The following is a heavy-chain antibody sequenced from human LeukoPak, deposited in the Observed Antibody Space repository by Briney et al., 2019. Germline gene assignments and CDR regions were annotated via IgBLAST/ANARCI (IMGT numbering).Heavy chain of an antibody. J-gene: IGHJ4*02. D-gene: IGHD2-2*01. CDR1: GFSFSTYA. Sequence: QTGGSLRLSCAASGFSFSTYAMNWVRQAPGKRLEWVSSITATGRDTYYALSVRGRITISRDNSKNTLYLQMNSLRADDTALYYCAKGTLGSCSGAACYEFDNWGQGTLVTVSS. V-gene: IGHV3-23*01. CDR2: ITATGRDT. CDR3: AKGTLGSCSGAACYEFDN.